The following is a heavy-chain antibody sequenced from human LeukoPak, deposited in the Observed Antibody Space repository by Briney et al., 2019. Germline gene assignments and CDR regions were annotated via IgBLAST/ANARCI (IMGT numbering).Heavy chain of an antibody. Sequence: ASVKVSCKASGYTFTGYYMHWVRQAPGQGLEWMGWINPNSGGTSYAQKFQGRVTMTRDTSISTAYMELSRLRSDDTAVYYCARARTFLNTGATPFRYWGQGTLVTVSS. CDR3: ARARTFLNTGATPFRY. V-gene: IGHV1-2*02. D-gene: IGHD1-26*01. CDR2: INPNSGGT. CDR1: GYTFTGYY. J-gene: IGHJ4*02.